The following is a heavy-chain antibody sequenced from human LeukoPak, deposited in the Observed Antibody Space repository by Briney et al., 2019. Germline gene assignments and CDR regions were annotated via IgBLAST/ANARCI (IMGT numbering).Heavy chain of an antibody. CDR1: GFTFSSYA. Sequence: PGGSLRLSCEASGFTFSSYAMSWVRQAPGKGLEWVSAISGSGGSTYYADSVKGRFTISRDNSKNTLYLQMNSLRAEDTAVYYCAKDGTAYYYDSSGYSTVADYWGQGTLVTVSS. CDR3: AKDGTAYYYDSSGYSTVADY. V-gene: IGHV3-23*01. CDR2: ISGSGGST. D-gene: IGHD3-22*01. J-gene: IGHJ4*02.